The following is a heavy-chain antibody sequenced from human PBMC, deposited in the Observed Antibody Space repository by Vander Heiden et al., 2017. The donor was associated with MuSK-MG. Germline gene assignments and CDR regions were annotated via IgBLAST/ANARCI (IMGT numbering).Heavy chain of an antibody. CDR3: ARGTGAMVQGVIHNNWFDP. J-gene: IGHJ5*02. CDR2: ISSSGSTI. D-gene: IGHD3-10*01. Sequence: QVQLVESGGGLVKPGGSLRLSCAASGFTFSDYYMGWIRPAPGKGLEWVSYISSSGSTIYYADSVKGRFTISRDNAKNSLYLQMNSLRAEETAVYYCARGTGAMVQGVIHNNWFDPWGQGTLVTVSS. CDR1: GFTFSDYY. V-gene: IGHV3-11*01.